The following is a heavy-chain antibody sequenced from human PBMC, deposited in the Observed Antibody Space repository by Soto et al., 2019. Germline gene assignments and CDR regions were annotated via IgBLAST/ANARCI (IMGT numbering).Heavy chain of an antibody. V-gene: IGHV3-30-3*01. D-gene: IGHD6-19*01. Sequence: QVQLVESGGGVVQPGKSLRLSCAASGLTFSGYLIHWVRQAPGKGLEWVGVISYDGSKKFYADSVRGRFTISRDNSKSTLFLQMNSLRAEDTAVYYCAMDTSGWYGGWFDPWGQGTLVTVSS. CDR2: ISYDGSKK. CDR1: GLTFSGYL. J-gene: IGHJ5*02. CDR3: AMDTSGWYGGWFDP.